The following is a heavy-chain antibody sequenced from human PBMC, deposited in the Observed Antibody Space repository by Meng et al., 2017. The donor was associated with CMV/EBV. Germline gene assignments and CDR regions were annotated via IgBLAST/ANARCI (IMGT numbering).Heavy chain of an antibody. V-gene: IGHV4-34*01. CDR2: INHSGST. J-gene: IGHJ4*02. CDR1: GGSFSGYY. D-gene: IGHD4-17*01. CDR3: ARGGGANGDGGDY. Sequence: SETLSLTCAVYGGSFSGYYWSWIRQPPGKGLEWIGEINHSGSTNYNPSLKSRVTISVDTSKNQFSLKLSSVTAAETAVYYCARGGGANGDGGDYWGQGTLVTVSS.